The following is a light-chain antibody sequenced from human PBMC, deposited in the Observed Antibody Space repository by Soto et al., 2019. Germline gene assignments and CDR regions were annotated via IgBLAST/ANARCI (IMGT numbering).Light chain of an antibody. CDR3: SSYAGSNKKV. CDR1: SSDVGGYNY. Sequence: QSALTQPPSASGSPGQSVTISCTRTSSDVGGYNYVSWYQQHPGKAPKLMIYEVSKRPSGVPDRFSGSKSGNTASLTVSGLQAEDEADYYCSSYAGSNKKVFGGGTKVTVL. V-gene: IGLV2-8*01. CDR2: EVS. J-gene: IGLJ3*02.